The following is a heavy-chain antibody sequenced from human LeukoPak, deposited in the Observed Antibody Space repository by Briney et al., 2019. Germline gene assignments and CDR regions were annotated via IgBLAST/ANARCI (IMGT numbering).Heavy chain of an antibody. CDR1: GYTFTGYC. CDR2: INPNSGGT. Sequence: GASVKVSCKASGYTFTGYCMHWVRQAPGQGLEWMGRINPNSGGTNYAQKFQGRVTMTRDTSISTAYMELSRLRSDDTAVYYCATVYCSGGSCYSGNYAFDIWGQGTMVTVSS. J-gene: IGHJ3*02. CDR3: ATVYCSGGSCYSGNYAFDI. D-gene: IGHD2-15*01. V-gene: IGHV1-2*06.